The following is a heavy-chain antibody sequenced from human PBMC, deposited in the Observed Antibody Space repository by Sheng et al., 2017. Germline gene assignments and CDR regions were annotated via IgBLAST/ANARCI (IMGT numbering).Heavy chain of an antibody. J-gene: IGHJ4*02. CDR3: TPTYYFDSSGRFYPPFEY. CDR2: IKGKTDGGTT. Sequence: EVQLVESGGGLVKPGGSLRLSCAASGFTFRNAWMSWVRQAPGKGLEWVGHIKGKTDGGTTDYAAPVKGRFTISRDDSKDTLFLQINSLKTEDTAMYYCTPTYYFDSSGRFYPPFEYWGQGTLVTVSS. V-gene: IGHV3-15*01. CDR1: GFTFRNAW. D-gene: IGHD3-22*01.